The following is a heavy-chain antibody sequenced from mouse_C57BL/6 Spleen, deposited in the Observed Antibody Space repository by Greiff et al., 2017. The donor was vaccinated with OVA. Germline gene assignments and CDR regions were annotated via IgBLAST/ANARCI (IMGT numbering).Heavy chain of an antibody. J-gene: IGHJ3*01. CDR2: IHPNSGST. CDR1: GYTFTSYW. V-gene: IGHV1-64*01. CDR3: ARSSYGSTWFAY. Sequence: QVQLQQPGAELVKPGASVKLSCKASGYTFTSYWMHWVKQRPGQGLEWIGMIHPNSGSTNYNEKFKSKATLTVDKSSSTAYMQLSSLTSEDSAVYYCARSSYGSTWFAYWGQGTLVTVSA. D-gene: IGHD1-1*01.